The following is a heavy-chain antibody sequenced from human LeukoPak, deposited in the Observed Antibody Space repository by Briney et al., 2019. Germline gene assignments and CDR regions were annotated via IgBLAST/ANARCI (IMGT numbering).Heavy chain of an antibody. Sequence: GASVKVSCKVSGYTLTELSMHWVRQAPGKGLEWMGGFDPEDGETIYAQKFQGRVTVTEDTSTDTAYMELSSLRSEDTAVYYCAPLLNWFDPWGQGTLVTVSS. V-gene: IGHV1-24*01. CDR2: FDPEDGET. CDR1: GYTLTELS. J-gene: IGHJ5*02. CDR3: APLLNWFDP.